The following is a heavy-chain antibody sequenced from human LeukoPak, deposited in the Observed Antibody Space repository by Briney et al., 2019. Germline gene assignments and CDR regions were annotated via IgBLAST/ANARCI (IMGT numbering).Heavy chain of an antibody. V-gene: IGHV1-18*01. D-gene: IGHD1-26*01. CDR1: GGTFSSYA. CDR3: ANTVGAPRGWFDP. J-gene: IGHJ5*02. CDR2: ISAYNGNT. Sequence: ASVKVSCKASGGTFSSYAISWVRQAPGQGLEWMGWISAYNGNTNYAQKLQGRVTMTTDTSTSTAYMELRSLRSDDTAVYYCANTVGAPRGWFDPWGQGTLVTVSS.